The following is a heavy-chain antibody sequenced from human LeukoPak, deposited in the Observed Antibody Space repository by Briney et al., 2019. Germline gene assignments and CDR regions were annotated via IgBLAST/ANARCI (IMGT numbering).Heavy chain of an antibody. D-gene: IGHD3-10*01. V-gene: IGHV4-59*01. CDR2: LYYSGSN. CDR3: ARFRGSAKGDY. J-gene: IGHJ4*02. Sequence: PSETLSLTCTVSGDSISSYYWSWIRQPPGKGLEWIGYLYYSGSNNYNPSLKSRVTISVDMSKNQFSLKLSSVTAADTAVYYCARFRGSAKGDYWGQGTLVTASS. CDR1: GDSISSYY.